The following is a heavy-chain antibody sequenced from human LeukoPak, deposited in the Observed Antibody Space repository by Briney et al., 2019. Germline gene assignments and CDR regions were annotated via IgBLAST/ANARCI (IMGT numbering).Heavy chain of an antibody. CDR1: GFTFSNYA. CDR3: AKDRPSSHGSGSYGDY. Sequence: PGGSLRLSCRVSGFTFSNYAVSWVRQAPGKGLEWVSAISGSGTGTYYADSVKGRFSISRDNSKNTLYLQMNSLRVEDTAVYYCAKDRPSSHGSGSYGDYWGRGTLVTVSS. D-gene: IGHD3-10*01. CDR2: ISGSGTGT. V-gene: IGHV3-23*01. J-gene: IGHJ4*02.